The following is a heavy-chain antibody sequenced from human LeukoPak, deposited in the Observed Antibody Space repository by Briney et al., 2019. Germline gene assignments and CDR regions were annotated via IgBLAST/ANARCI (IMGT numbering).Heavy chain of an antibody. CDR3: ARDSKSLAAGLDY. J-gene: IGHJ4*02. CDR1: GFTFSSYS. D-gene: IGHD6-13*01. V-gene: IGHV3-21*01. Sequence: GGSLRLSCAASGFTFSSYSMNWVRQAPGKGLEWVSSISSSSSYIYHADSVKGRFTISRGNAKNSLYLQMNSLRAEDTAVYYCARDSKSLAAGLDYWGQGTLVTVSS. CDR2: ISSSSSYI.